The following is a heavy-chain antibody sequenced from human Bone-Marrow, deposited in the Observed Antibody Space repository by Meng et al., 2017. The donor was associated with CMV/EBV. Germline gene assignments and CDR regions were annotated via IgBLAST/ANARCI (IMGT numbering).Heavy chain of an antibody. D-gene: IGHD3-3*01. V-gene: IGHV4-61*01. CDR3: ATITIFGVDPPSDGMDV. CDR2: TYHTGST. J-gene: IGHJ6*02. CDR1: GGSVTIGSPY. Sequence: SETLSLTCTVSGGSVTIGSPYWSWIREPPGKGLEWIGYTYHTGSTKYNPSLKSRVTISVDTSKNQLFLKMRYVTAADTAVYYCATITIFGVDPPSDGMDVWGQGTTVTVSS.